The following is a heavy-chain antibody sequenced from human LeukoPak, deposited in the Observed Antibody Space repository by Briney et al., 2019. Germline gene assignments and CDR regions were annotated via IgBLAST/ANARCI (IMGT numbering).Heavy chain of an antibody. J-gene: IGHJ4*02. CDR3: ATSSTVLEWLPGDY. V-gene: IGHV1-24*01. Sequence: GASVKVSCKVSGYTLTELSMHWVRQAPGKGLEWMGGFDPEDGETIYAQKFQGRVTMTEDTSTDTAYMELSSLRSEDTAVYYCATSSTVLEWLPGDYWGQRTLVTVSS. CDR2: FDPEDGET. D-gene: IGHD3-3*01. CDR1: GYTLTELS.